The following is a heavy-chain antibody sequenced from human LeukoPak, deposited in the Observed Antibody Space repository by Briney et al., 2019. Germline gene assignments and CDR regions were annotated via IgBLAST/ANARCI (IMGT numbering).Heavy chain of an antibody. V-gene: IGHV1-2*02. CDR1: GYTFTGYY. CDR2: INPNSGGT. CDR3: ASRGYCSGGSCYSIDY. Sequence: GASVKVSCKASGYTFTGYYMHWVRQAPGQGLEWMGWINPNSGGTNYAQKFQGRVTMTRDTSISTAYMELSRLRSDDTAVYYCASRGYCSGGSCYSIDYWGQGTLVTVSS. J-gene: IGHJ4*02. D-gene: IGHD2-15*01.